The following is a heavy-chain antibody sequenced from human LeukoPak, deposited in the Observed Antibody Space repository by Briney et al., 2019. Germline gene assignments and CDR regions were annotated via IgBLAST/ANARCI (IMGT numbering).Heavy chain of an antibody. Sequence: ASVKVSCKASGYTFTGYYMHWVRQAPGQGLEWMGRINPNSGGTNYAQKFQGRVTMTRDTSISIAYMELSRLRSDDTAVYYCARDGLINSSGWLGGSDAFDIWGQGTMVTVSS. CDR2: INPNSGGT. CDR1: GYTFTGYY. V-gene: IGHV1-2*06. D-gene: IGHD6-19*01. J-gene: IGHJ3*02. CDR3: ARDGLINSSGWLGGSDAFDI.